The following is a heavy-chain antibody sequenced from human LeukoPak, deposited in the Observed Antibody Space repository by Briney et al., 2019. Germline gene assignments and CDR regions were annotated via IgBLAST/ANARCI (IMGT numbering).Heavy chain of an antibody. J-gene: IGHJ4*02. D-gene: IGHD2-2*01. Sequence: ALVKVSCKASGYTLTSYGISWVRQAPGQGLEWMGWISAYNGKTNYAQKFQGRVTMTTDTSTSTAYMELRSLRSDDTAVYYCARDYCSSTSCYPYDYWGQGTPVTVSS. CDR2: ISAYNGKT. CDR3: ARDYCSSTSCYPYDY. CDR1: GYTLTSYG. V-gene: IGHV1-18*01.